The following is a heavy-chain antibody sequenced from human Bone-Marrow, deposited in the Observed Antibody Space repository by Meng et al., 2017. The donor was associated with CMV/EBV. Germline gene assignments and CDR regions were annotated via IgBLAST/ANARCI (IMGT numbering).Heavy chain of an antibody. D-gene: IGHD3-10*01. CDR3: ARGSIYYYGSGSSKLIDY. V-gene: IGHV1-2*02. CDR2: INPNSGGT. CDR1: GYTFTGYY. Sequence: ASVKVSCKASGYTFTGYYMHWVRQAPGQGLEWMGWINPNSGGTNYAQKFQGRVTMTRDTSISTAYMELSRLRSDDTAVYYCARGSIYYYGSGSSKLIDYWGQGTLVTVSS. J-gene: IGHJ4*02.